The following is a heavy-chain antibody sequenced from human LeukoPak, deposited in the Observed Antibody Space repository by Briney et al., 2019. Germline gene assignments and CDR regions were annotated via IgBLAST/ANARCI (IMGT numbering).Heavy chain of an antibody. V-gene: IGHV4-38-2*02. J-gene: IGHJ4*02. D-gene: IGHD3-16*02. Sequence: SETLSLTCTVSNYSISTDYYWGWIRPPPGKGLEWIGTMYHSGSTYYNPSLKSRVTISVDTSKNQFSLKLSSVTAADTAVYYCARYNVWGSYRAFDYWGQGTLVTVSS. CDR2: MYHSGST. CDR3: ARYNVWGSYRAFDY. CDR1: NYSISTDYY.